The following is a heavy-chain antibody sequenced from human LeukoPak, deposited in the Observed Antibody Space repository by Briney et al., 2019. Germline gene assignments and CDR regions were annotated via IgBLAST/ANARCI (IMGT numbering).Heavy chain of an antibody. CDR1: GDSISNGGTD. CDR3: ASGGDARGSDY. V-gene: IGHV4-31*03. Sequence: SETLSPSCTVSGDSISNGGTDWSWIRLHPGKGLEWVGYIYDSGTTYYSPALQSRVSISVDTSDNKFSLKLKSLTAADTAVYYCASGGDARGSDYWSQASLVTVSS. D-gene: IGHD3-10*01. J-gene: IGHJ4*02. CDR2: IYDSGTT.